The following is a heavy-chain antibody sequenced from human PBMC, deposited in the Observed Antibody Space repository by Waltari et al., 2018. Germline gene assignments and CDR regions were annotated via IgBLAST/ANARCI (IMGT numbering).Heavy chain of an antibody. D-gene: IGHD5-18*01. CDR2: IGGAGSGT. V-gene: IGHV3-74*01. J-gene: IGHJ4*02. CDR3: SRSPAGYSRSDY. CDR1: GFAFSSYW. Sequence: EVRLEESGGGLVQPGGSLRLSCAASGFAFSSYWVHWVRQARGEGLVWVSRIGGAGSGTTYADSVLRRFTISRDNAKNTVYLEMNSLRAEDTAVYYCSRSPAGYSRSDYWGQGTLVTVSS.